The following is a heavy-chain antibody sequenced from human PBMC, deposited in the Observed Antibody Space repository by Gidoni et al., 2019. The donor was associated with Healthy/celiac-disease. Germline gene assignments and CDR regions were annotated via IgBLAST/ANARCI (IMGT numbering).Heavy chain of an antibody. Sequence: QVQPVESGGGVVQPGRSLRLSCAASGVPFSSYGMHWVRQAPGKGLEWVPVISYDGSNKDYADSVKGRFTISRDNSKNTLYLQMNSLRAEDTAVYYCATTSSGWYSVGYFDYWGQGTLVTVSS. CDR2: ISYDGSNK. V-gene: IGHV3-30*03. CDR3: ATTSSGWYSVGYFDY. CDR1: GVPFSSYG. D-gene: IGHD6-19*01. J-gene: IGHJ4*02.